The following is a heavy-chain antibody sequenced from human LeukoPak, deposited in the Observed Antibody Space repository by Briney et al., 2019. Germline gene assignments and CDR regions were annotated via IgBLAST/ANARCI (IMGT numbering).Heavy chain of an antibody. V-gene: IGHV3-11*01. J-gene: IGHJ4*02. D-gene: IGHD3-16*01. CDR1: GFSFSDHH. CDR2: ISRDGNII. CDR3: ARYVLLMDY. Sequence: GGSLRLSRAASGFSFSDHHMSWVRQVPGKGLEWLAYISRDGNIIVYADSVKGRFTISRDNAKQSVYLEMKSLRPEDTAVYYCARYVLLMDYWGQGTLVTVSS.